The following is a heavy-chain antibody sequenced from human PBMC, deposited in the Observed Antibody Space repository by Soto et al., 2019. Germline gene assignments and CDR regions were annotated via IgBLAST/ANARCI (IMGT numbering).Heavy chain of an antibody. CDR1: GYTFTSFT. D-gene: IGHD2-15*01. CDR3: ARTDCSTGSCYFPYPPDV. CDR2: VSTRNGKT. J-gene: IGHJ6*02. Sequence: ASVKVSCKASGYTFTSFTITWMRQAPGQGLEWMGWVSTRNGKTHYAQKVQGRVTMTTDTSTSTAYMELRSLRSDDTAVYYCARTDCSTGSCYFPYPPDVWGQGTAVTVSS. V-gene: IGHV1-18*04.